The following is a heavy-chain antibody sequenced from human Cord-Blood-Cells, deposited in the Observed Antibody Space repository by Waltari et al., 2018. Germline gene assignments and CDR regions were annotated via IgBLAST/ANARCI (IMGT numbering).Heavy chain of an antibody. V-gene: IGHV1-69*01. D-gene: IGHD4-4*01. J-gene: IGHJ3*02. CDR3: ASPSTTVFAFDI. Sequence: QVQLVQSGAAVKKPGVPVKASCQASGGPFSSYPISRVRQAPGQGLEWMGGIIPIFGTANYAQKFQGRVTITADESTSTAYMELSSLRSEDTAVYYCASPSTTVFAFDIWGQGTMVTVSS. CDR1: GGPFSSYP. CDR2: IIPIFGTA.